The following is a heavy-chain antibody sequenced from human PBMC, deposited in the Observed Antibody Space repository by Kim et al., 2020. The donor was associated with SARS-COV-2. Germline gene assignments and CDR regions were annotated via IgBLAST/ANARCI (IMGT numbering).Heavy chain of an antibody. CDR1: GFTFSSYA. CDR3: AKGDDFSEEQQLIVYYGMDV. D-gene: IGHD6-13*01. Sequence: GGSLRLSCAASGFTFSSYAMSWVRQAPGKGLEWVSAISGSGGSTYYADSVKGRFTISRDNSKNTLYLQMNSLRAEDTAVYYCAKGDDFSEEQQLIVYYGMDVWGQGTTVTVSS. J-gene: IGHJ6*02. V-gene: IGHV3-23*01. CDR2: ISGSGGST.